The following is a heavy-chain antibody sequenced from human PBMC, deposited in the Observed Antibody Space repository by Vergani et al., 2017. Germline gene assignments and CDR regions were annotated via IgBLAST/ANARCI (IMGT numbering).Heavy chain of an antibody. CDR2: INPNSGGT. CDR3: ARAPSSSWYLVDY. J-gene: IGHJ4*02. Sequence: QVQLVQSGAEVKKPGASVKVSCKASGYTFTGYYMHWVRQAPGQGLEWMGRINPNSGGTNYAQKLQGRVTMTTDTSTSTAYMELRSLRSVDTAVYYCARAPSSSWYLVDYWGQGTLVTVSS. V-gene: IGHV1-2*06. CDR1: GYTFTGYY. D-gene: IGHD6-13*01.